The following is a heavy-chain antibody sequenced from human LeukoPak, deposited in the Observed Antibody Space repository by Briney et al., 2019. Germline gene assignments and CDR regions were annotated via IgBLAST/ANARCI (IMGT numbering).Heavy chain of an antibody. CDR3: ASHDYGDYQGY. J-gene: IGHJ4*02. D-gene: IGHD4-17*01. CDR2: IYYSGST. Sequence: SETLSLTCTVSGGSISSYYWSWIRQPPGKGLGWIGYIYYSGSTNYNPSLKSRVTISVDTSKNQFSLKLSSVTAADTAVYYCASHDYGDYQGYWGQGTLVTVSS. CDR1: GGSISSYY. V-gene: IGHV4-59*01.